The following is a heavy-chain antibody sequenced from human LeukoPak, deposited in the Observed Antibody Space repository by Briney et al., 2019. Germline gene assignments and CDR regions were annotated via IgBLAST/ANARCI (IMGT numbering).Heavy chain of an antibody. V-gene: IGHV3-48*03. CDR3: AKAVTATYLVGAFDI. D-gene: IGHD2-21*02. Sequence: GGSLRLSCAASGFTFSSYEMNWVRQAPGKGLEWVSYISSSGSTIYYADSVKGRFTISRDNAKNSLYLQMNSLRAEDTALYYCAKAVTATYLVGAFDIWGQGTMVTVSS. CDR1: GFTFSSYE. J-gene: IGHJ3*02. CDR2: ISSSGSTI.